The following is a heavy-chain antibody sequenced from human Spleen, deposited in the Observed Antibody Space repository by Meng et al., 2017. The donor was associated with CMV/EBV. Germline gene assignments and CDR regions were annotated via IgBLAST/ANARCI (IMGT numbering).Heavy chain of an antibody. CDR1: GYTFTSYG. D-gene: IGHD2-2*02. J-gene: IGHJ6*02. CDR2: ISTYNGNT. CDR3: ARVDVETSIPAGYYSMDV. V-gene: IGHV1-18*01. Sequence: ASVKVSCKASGYTFTSYGISWVRQAPGQGPAWMGWISTYNGNTYYAQNFQGRLTMTTDTSTTTAYMELRSLRSDDTAVYYCARVDVETSIPAGYYSMDVWGQGTTVTVSS.